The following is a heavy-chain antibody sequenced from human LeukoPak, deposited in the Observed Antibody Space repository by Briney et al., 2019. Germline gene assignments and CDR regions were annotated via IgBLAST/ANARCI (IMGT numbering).Heavy chain of an antibody. Sequence: SGGSLRLSCATSGFTFEDYGMSWVRQAPGKGLEWVSGINWKGGSTGYADSVKGRFTISRDNARSTLYLQMNNLRAEDTALYYCARDIFHGSGSAYWGQGTLVTVSS. CDR2: INWKGGST. CDR3: ARDIFHGSGSAY. CDR1: GFTFEDYG. D-gene: IGHD3-10*01. J-gene: IGHJ4*02. V-gene: IGHV3-20*04.